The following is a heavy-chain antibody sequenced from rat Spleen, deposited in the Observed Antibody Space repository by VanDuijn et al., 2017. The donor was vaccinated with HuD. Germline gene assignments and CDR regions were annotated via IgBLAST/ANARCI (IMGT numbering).Heavy chain of an antibody. J-gene: IGHJ2*01. Sequence: EVQLVESGGGLVQPGRSLKLSCVASGFIFNNYWMTWIRQAPGKGLEWVTSITNTGGGTYYPDSVKGRFTISRDNAKSTLYLQMDSLRSEDTATYYCARRHYGYTDYFDYWGQGVMVTVSS. CDR2: ITNTGGGT. D-gene: IGHD1-9*01. V-gene: IGHV5-31*01. CDR3: ARRHYGYTDYFDY. CDR1: GFIFNNYW.